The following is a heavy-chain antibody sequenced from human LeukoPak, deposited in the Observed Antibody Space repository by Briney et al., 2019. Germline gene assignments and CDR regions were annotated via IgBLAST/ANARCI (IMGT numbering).Heavy chain of an antibody. Sequence: ASVKVSCKASGGTFSSYAISWVRQAPGQGLEWMGWISAYNGNTNYAQKLQGRVTMTTDTSTSTAYMELRSLRSDDTAVYYCARDQGITMVRGVIPLDYWGQGTLVTVSS. CDR2: ISAYNGNT. V-gene: IGHV1-18*01. CDR1: GGTFSSYA. D-gene: IGHD3-10*01. CDR3: ARDQGITMVRGVIPLDY. J-gene: IGHJ4*02.